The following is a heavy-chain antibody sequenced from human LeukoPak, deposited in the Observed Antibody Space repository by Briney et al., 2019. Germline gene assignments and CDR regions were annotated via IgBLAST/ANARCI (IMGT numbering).Heavy chain of an antibody. J-gene: IGHJ4*02. V-gene: IGHV3-23*01. CDR2: ISGSGGST. Sequence: GGSLRLSCAASGFTFSSYAMSWVRQAPGKGLDWVSAISGSGGSTYYADSVKGRFTISRDNSKNTLYLQMNSLRAEDTAVYYCAKADIVLMVYAIRGPFDYWGQGTLVTVSS. D-gene: IGHD2-8*01. CDR3: AKADIVLMVYAIRGPFDY. CDR1: GFTFSSYA.